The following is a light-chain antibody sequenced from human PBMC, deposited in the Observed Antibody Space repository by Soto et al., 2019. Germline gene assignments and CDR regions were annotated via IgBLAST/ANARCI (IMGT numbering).Light chain of an antibody. Sequence: DIPMTQSPSSLSASVGDRVTITCRASQDIRNYLNWYQQKPGKAPKLLISDAIHLQGGVPSRFSGTGSGRHFTFTINNLQTEDIATYYCQQYDDLPPWTFGPGTQVEI. J-gene: IGKJ1*01. V-gene: IGKV1-33*01. CDR1: QDIRNY. CDR2: DAI. CDR3: QQYDDLPPWT.